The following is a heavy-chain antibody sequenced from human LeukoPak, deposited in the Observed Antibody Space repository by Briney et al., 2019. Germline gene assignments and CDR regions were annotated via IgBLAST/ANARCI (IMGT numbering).Heavy chain of an antibody. CDR2: IKQDGSEK. CDR1: GFTFSSYW. J-gene: IGHJ4*02. V-gene: IGHV3-7*01. D-gene: IGHD3-10*01. Sequence: GGSLRLSCAASGFTFSSYWMSWVRQAPGKGPERVANIKQDGSEKYYVDSVKGRFTISRDNAKNSLYLQMNSLRAEDTAVYYCARGLLWFGELSRFDYWGQGTLVTVSS. CDR3: ARGLLWFGELSRFDY.